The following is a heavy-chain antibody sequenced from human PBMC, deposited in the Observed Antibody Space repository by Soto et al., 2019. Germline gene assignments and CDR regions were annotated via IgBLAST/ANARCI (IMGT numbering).Heavy chain of an antibody. D-gene: IGHD2-15*01. CDR3: AKAGAYCSGGSCYGHNWLDP. CDR1: GFTFSSFA. Sequence: QVQLVESGGGVVQPGRSLRLSCAASGFTFSSFAMHWVRQAPGKGLEWVAVIWYDGSNQEYADSVKGRFTISRDNSKNTLYLQMNSLRDEDTAVYHCAKAGAYCSGGSCYGHNWLDPWGQGTLVTVSS. V-gene: IGHV3-33*06. J-gene: IGHJ5*02. CDR2: IWYDGSNQ.